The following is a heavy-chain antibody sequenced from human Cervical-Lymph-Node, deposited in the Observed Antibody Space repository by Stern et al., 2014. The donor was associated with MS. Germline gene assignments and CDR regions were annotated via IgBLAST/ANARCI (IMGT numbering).Heavy chain of an antibody. CDR1: GNTFTSYQ. Sequence: VQLVESGAEVKKPGASVKVSCKASGNTFTSYQMHWVRQIPGQGLEWMGIINHSGGSTSYAQKFQGRVTMTRDTSTSTVYMELSSLRTEETAVYYCAREVAGHRLGMMDVWGQGTTVTVSS. J-gene: IGHJ6*02. V-gene: IGHV1-46*01. D-gene: IGHD6-19*01. CDR3: AREVAGHRLGMMDV. CDR2: INHSGGST.